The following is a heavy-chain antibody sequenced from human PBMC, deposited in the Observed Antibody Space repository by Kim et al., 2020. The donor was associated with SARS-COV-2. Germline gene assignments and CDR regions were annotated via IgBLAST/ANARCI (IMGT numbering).Heavy chain of an antibody. Sequence: VKGRFTISRDHAKNSLYLQMNSLRAEDTAVYYCAREGNYYDSSGYYPPDYWGQGTLVTVSS. J-gene: IGHJ4*02. V-gene: IGHV3-11*06. D-gene: IGHD3-22*01. CDR3: AREGNYYDSSGYYPPDY.